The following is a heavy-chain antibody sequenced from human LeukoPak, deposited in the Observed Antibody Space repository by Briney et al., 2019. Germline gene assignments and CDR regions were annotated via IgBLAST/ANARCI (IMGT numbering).Heavy chain of an antibody. CDR3: ARAGAYDFWSGYPNAFDI. CDR2: IHYSGST. V-gene: IGHV4-59*12. Sequence: SETLSLTCTVSGGSISSYYWSWIRQPPGKGLEWIGYIHYSGSTNYNPSLKSRVTISVDTSKNQFSLKLSSVTAADTAVYYCARAGAYDFWSGYPNAFDIWGQGTMVTVSS. CDR1: GGSISSYY. D-gene: IGHD3-3*01. J-gene: IGHJ3*02.